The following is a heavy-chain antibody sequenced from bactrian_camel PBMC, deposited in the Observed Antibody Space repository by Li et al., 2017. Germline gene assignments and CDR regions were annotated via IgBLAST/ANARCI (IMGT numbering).Heavy chain of an antibody. D-gene: IGHD6*01. CDR3: ATAESSNWAN. CDR1: GFTFAAYG. J-gene: IGHJ4*01. CDR2: ISRGPNSP. V-gene: IGHV3S31*01. Sequence: VQLVESGGDLVQPGGSLRLSCATSGFTFAAYGISWVRQAPGKGLEWVAVISRGPNSPYYAASVRGRFTISRDNARNTLYLQMNGLKTEDTAVYYCATAESSNWANRGQGTQVTVS.